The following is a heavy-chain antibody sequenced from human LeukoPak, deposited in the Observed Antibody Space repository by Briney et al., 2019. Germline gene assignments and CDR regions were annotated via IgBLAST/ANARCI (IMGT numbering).Heavy chain of an antibody. Sequence: SQTLSLTCTVSGGSISSGSYYWSWIRQPAGKGLEWIGRIYTSGSTNYNPSLKSRVTISVDTSKNQFSLKLSSVTAADTAVYYCAREYSYGSRDWFDPWGQGTLVTVSS. J-gene: IGHJ5*02. D-gene: IGHD5-18*01. V-gene: IGHV4-61*02. CDR2: IYTSGST. CDR3: AREYSYGSRDWFDP. CDR1: GGSISSGSYY.